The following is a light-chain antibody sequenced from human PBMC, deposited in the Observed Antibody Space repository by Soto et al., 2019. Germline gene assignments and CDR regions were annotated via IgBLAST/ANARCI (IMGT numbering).Light chain of an antibody. Sequence: QSVLTQPPSASGTPGQRVTISCSGSSSNIGSNTVNWYQQLPGTAPNLLIYSNNQPPSGVPDRFSGSKSGTSASLAISGLQSEDEADYYCAAWDDSLNGAVFGGGTQLTVL. V-gene: IGLV1-44*01. CDR2: SNN. CDR1: SSNIGSNT. CDR3: AAWDDSLNGAV. J-gene: IGLJ7*01.